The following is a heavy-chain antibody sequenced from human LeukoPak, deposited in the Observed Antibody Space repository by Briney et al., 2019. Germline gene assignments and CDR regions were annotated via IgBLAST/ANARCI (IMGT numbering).Heavy chain of an antibody. CDR1: GFTFSSYS. CDR3: ARDTKYAFDN. J-gene: IGHJ4*02. CDR2: IGISSGNT. D-gene: IGHD2-2*01. V-gene: IGHV3-48*01. Sequence: GGSLRLSCAASGFTFSSYSMNWVRQAPGKGLEWISYIGISSGNTKYADSVKGRYTISGDKAKNSVYLQMNSLRVEDTAVYYCARDTKYAFDNWGQGTLVTVSS.